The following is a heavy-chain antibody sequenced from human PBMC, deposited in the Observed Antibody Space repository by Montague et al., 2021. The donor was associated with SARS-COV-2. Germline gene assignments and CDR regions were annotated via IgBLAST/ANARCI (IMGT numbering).Heavy chain of an antibody. J-gene: IGHJ4*02. CDR1: GGSFSGYY. V-gene: IGHV4-34*01. Sequence: SETLSLTCAVYGGSFSGYYWSWIRQPPGKGLEWIGEINHSGSTNYNPSLKSRVTISVDTSKNQFSLELSSVTAADTAVYYCARGSSFVTIFGVVITDPLFDYWGQGTLVTVPS. CDR2: INHSGST. CDR3: ARGSSFVTIFGVVITDPLFDY. D-gene: IGHD3-3*01.